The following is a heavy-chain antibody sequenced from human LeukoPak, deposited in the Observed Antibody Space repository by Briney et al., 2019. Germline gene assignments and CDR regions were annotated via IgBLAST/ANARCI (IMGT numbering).Heavy chain of an antibody. J-gene: IGHJ4*02. D-gene: IGHD1-20*01. CDR3: AREYSITGTTYMDY. CDR2: IYISGST. Sequence: PSETLSLTCTVPGGSISSYYWSWIRQPAGKGLEWIGRIYISGSTNYNPSLKSRVTMSVDTSKNQFSLKLSSVTAADTAVYYCAREYSITGTTYMDYWGQGTLVTVSS. V-gene: IGHV4-4*07. CDR1: GGSISSYY.